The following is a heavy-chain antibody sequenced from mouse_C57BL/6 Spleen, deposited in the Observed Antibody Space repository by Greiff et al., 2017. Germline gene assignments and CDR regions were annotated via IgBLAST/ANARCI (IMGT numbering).Heavy chain of an antibody. J-gene: IGHJ2*01. V-gene: IGHV1-7*01. CDR2: INPSSGYT. CDR3: ARWGATVVEDFDY. Sequence: VQLQQSGAELAKPGASVKLSCKASGYTFTSYWMHWVKQRPGQGLEWIGYINPSSGYTKYNQKFKDKATLTADKSSSTAYMQLSSLTYEDCAVYYCARWGATVVEDFDYWGQGTTLTVSS. CDR1: GYTFTSYW. D-gene: IGHD1-1*01.